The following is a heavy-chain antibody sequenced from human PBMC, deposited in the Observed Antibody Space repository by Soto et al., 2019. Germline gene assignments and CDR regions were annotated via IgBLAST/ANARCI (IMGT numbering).Heavy chain of an antibody. CDR3: AQCLLGVNYYYGMDV. J-gene: IGHJ6*02. CDR1: GGTFSSYA. V-gene: IGHV1-69*12. Sequence: QVQLVQSGAEVKKPGSSVKVSCKASGGTFSSYAINWVRQAPGQGLEWMGGIIPIFATADYAQKFQGRVTITAADSTSTAYMELSSLRSEDTAVYYCAQCLLGVNYYYGMDVWGQGTTVTVSS. D-gene: IGHD3-16*01. CDR2: IIPIFATA.